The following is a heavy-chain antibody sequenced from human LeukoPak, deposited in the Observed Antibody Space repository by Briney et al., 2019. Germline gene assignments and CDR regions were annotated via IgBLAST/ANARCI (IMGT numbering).Heavy chain of an antibody. CDR3: IREVQVRASASLGL. J-gene: IGHJ4*01. V-gene: IGHV3-74*01. D-gene: IGHD1-1*01. Sequence: GGSLRLSCAASGFTISGFWMHWVRQVPGEGLVWVARMNSAGTTINYADSVKGRFTISRDNVRNTLHLQMNNLSLEDTAVYFCIREVQVRASASLGLWGRGTLVSVS. CDR2: MNSAGTTI. CDR1: GFTISGFW.